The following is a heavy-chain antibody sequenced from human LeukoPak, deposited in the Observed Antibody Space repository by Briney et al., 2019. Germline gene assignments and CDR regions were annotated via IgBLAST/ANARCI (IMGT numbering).Heavy chain of an antibody. CDR2: IYYSGST. V-gene: IGHV4-59*01. Sequence: SETLSLTCTVSGGSISSYYWSWIRQPPGKGLEWIGYIYYSGSTNCNPPLKSRVTISVDTSKNQFSLKLSSVTAADTAVYYCAGARAGEYYDRDYWGQGTLVTVSS. J-gene: IGHJ4*02. D-gene: IGHD3-22*01. CDR3: AGARAGEYYDRDY. CDR1: GGSISSYY.